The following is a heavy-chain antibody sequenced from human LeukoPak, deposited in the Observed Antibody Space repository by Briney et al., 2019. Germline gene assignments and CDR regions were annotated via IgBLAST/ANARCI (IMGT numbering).Heavy chain of an antibody. CDR2: ITGGAENT. Sequence: PGGSLRLFCAASGFTFSGHAMSWVRQAPGKGLNWLSTITGGAENTYYADSVKGRFTISRDNSKNTVYLQMDSLRVEDTAVYYCAREDGSQLDYWGRGTLVTVSS. V-gene: IGHV3-23*01. D-gene: IGHD1-26*01. CDR1: GFTFSGHA. CDR3: AREDGSQLDY. J-gene: IGHJ4*02.